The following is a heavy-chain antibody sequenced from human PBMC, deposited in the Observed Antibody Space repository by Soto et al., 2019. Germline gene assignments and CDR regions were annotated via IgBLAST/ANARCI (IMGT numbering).Heavy chain of an antibody. D-gene: IGHD3-16*01. Sequence: GGSLRLSCAASGLTLRAYYLSWIRQATGKGLEWVSYISRSGNTIYSAASVKSRFTNSKNNAKNSLYLQMNSLRAEDTAVYYYTSFGAWGGQWGQGRRATVSS. V-gene: IGHV3-11*01. J-gene: IGHJ4*01. CDR2: ISRSGNTI. CDR3: TSFGAWGGQ. CDR1: GLTLRAYY.